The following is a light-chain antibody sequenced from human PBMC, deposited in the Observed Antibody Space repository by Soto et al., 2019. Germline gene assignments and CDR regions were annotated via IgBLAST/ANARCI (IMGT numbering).Light chain of an antibody. J-gene: IGKJ4*01. V-gene: IGKV3-11*01. Sequence: EIVLTQSPATLSLSAGERATLSCRASQSVSSYLAWYQQKPGQAPRLLIYDASNRATGIPARFSGSGSGTDFTLTISSLEPEDSAVYFCQQRINWPLTFGGGTKVEIK. CDR2: DAS. CDR3: QQRINWPLT. CDR1: QSVSSY.